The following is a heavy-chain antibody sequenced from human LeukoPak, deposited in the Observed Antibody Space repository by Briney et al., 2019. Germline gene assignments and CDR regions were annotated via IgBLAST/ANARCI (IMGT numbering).Heavy chain of an antibody. Sequence: GGSLRLSCAASGFSFSTYWMAWVRQAPGKGLEWVAFIRYDGSNKYYADSVKGRFTISRDNSKNTLYLQMNSLRAEDTAVYYCANIPAAMNGHAFDIWGQGTMVTVSS. J-gene: IGHJ3*02. CDR2: IRYDGSNK. CDR3: ANIPAAMNGHAFDI. V-gene: IGHV3-30*02. CDR1: GFSFSTYW. D-gene: IGHD2-2*01.